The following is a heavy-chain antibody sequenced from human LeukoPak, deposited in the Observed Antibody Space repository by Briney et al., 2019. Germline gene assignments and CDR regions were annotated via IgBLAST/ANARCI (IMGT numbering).Heavy chain of an antibody. CDR2: ISWNSGSI. Sequence: PGGSLRLSCAASGFTFDDYAMHWVRQAPGKGLEWVSGISWNSGSIGYADSVKGRFTISRDNAKNSLYLQMNSLRAEDTALYYCAKVVVNYGMDVWGQGTTVTVSS. CDR1: GFTFDDYA. CDR3: AKVVVNYGMDV. V-gene: IGHV3-9*01. D-gene: IGHD2-2*01. J-gene: IGHJ6*02.